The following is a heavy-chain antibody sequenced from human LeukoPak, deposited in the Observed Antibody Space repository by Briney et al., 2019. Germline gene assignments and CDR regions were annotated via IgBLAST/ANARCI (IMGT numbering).Heavy chain of an antibody. CDR3: AASTMTTWRATDY. Sequence: GGSLRLSCAASGFIVSINYMTWVRQAPGKGLESVSIIYTARNTYYADSVRGRFTISRDNSKNTLYLQMNSLRAEDTALYYCAASTMTTWRATDYWGQGTLVTVSS. V-gene: IGHV3-66*01. D-gene: IGHD4-17*01. J-gene: IGHJ4*02. CDR2: IYTARNT. CDR1: GFIVSINY.